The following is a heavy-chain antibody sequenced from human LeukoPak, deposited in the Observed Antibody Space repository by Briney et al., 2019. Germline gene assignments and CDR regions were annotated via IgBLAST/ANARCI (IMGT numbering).Heavy chain of an antibody. CDR3: ARELLRLGELSLYDY. V-gene: IGHV1-18*01. D-gene: IGHD3-16*02. Sequence: ASVKVSCKASGYTFTSYGISWVRQAPGQGLEWMGWISAYNGNTNYAQKLQGRVTMTTDTSTSTAYMELRSLRSDDTAVYYCARELLRLGELSLYDYWGQGTLVTVSS. CDR1: GYTFTSYG. CDR2: ISAYNGNT. J-gene: IGHJ4*02.